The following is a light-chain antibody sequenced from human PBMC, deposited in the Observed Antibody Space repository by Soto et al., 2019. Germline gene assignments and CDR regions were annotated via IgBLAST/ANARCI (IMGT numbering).Light chain of an antibody. Sequence: AIRMAQSPSSSSAPTGDRVSLTCRATQDISTYLVWYQQIPGKAPKLLIYDASTLQTGVPSRFSGSGSGTDFTLTISSLQAEDVAVYYCQQCYSTQFTFGEGTKVDIK. CDR3: QQCYSTQFT. J-gene: IGKJ4*02. CDR1: QDISTY. CDR2: DAS. V-gene: IGKV1-8*01.